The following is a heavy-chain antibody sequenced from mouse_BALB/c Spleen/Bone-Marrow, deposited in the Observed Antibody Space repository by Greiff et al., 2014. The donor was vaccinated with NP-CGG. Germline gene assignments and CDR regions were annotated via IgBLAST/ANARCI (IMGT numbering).Heavy chain of an antibody. Sequence: EVKLVESGPGLVKPSQSLFLTCSVTGYSITSGYYWNWIRQFPGNKLEWMGYISYDGSKNYNPSLKNRISITRDTSKNQFFLKLNSVTTGDTATYYCARYGSFDYWGQGTTLTVSS. J-gene: IGHJ2*01. D-gene: IGHD2-10*02. CDR2: ISYDGSK. CDR1: GYSITSGYY. CDR3: ARYGSFDY. V-gene: IGHV3-6*02.